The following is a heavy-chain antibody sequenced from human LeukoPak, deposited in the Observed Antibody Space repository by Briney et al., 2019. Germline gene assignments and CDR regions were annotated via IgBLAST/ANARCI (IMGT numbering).Heavy chain of an antibody. D-gene: IGHD1-26*01. CDR3: ARPLTSSGSYSDGGDY. J-gene: IGHJ4*02. Sequence: GASVKVSCKASGYTFTNYGISWVRQAPGQGLEWMGWSSAYNGNRNYAQKVKGRVTMTKHTSTRKASMQLGRLRSPAPAVYYCARPLTSSGSYSDGGDYWGQGTLVTVSS. V-gene: IGHV1-18*01. CDR1: GYTFTNYG. CDR2: SSAYNGNR.